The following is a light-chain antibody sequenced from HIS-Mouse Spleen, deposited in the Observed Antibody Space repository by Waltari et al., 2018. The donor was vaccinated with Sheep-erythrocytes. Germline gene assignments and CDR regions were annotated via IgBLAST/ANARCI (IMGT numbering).Light chain of an antibody. Sequence: DIQFTQVPSFLSASVGVRVTIACRARQGIGSYLGWYQQKPGKAPQLLIYAASTLQSGVPSRFSGSGPGTELTLTISSLQAEDFANYYCQQLNSYAFTFGPGTKVDIK. J-gene: IGKJ3*01. CDR1: QGIGSY. V-gene: IGKV1-9*01. CDR3: QQLNSYAFT. CDR2: AAS.